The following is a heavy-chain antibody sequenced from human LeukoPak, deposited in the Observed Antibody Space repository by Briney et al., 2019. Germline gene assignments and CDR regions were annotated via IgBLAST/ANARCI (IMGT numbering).Heavy chain of an antibody. Sequence: GSLRLSCAASGFTFSSYGMHWVRQAPGKGLEWVAVISYDGSNKYYADSVKGRFTISRDNSKNTLYLQMNSLRVEDTAVYYCVKNYSCFWSVYLNYFDSWGKGTLVTVSP. CDR1: GFTFSSYG. V-gene: IGHV3-30*18. CDR3: VKNYSCFWSVYLNYFDS. CDR2: ISYDGSNK. J-gene: IGHJ4*02. D-gene: IGHD3-3*01.